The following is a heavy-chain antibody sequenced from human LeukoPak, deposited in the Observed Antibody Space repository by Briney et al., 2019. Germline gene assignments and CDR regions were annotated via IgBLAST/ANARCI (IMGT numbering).Heavy chain of an antibody. Sequence: GGSLRLSCAASGFTFSSYAMSWFRQAPGKGLEWVSALSGSGGSTDYADSVKGRFTISRDNSKNTLYLQMNSLRAEDTAVYFRAKDCIRYFDWLLYVGYFDYWGQGTLVTVSS. V-gene: IGHV3-23*01. J-gene: IGHJ4*02. CDR3: AKDCIRYFDWLLYVGYFDY. D-gene: IGHD3-9*01. CDR1: GFTFSSYA. CDR2: LSGSGGST.